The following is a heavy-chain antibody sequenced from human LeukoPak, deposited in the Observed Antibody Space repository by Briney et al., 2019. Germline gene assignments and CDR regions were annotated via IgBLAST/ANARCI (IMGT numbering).Heavy chain of an antibody. V-gene: IGHV1-18*01. CDR3: AREPDIVVVPASDYYYYYGMDV. J-gene: IGHJ6*02. CDR1: GYTFTSYA. Sequence: ASVKVSCKASGYTFTSYAISWVRQAPGQGLEWMGWISAYNGNTNYAQKLQGRVTMTTDTSTSTAYMELRSLRSDDTAVYYCAREPDIVVVPASDYYYYYGMDVWGQGTTVTVSS. CDR2: ISAYNGNT. D-gene: IGHD2-2*01.